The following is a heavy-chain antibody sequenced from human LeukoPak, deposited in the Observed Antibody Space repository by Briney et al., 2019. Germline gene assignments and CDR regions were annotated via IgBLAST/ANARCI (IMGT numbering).Heavy chain of an antibody. Sequence: LXXTCAIXXXXXXXXXAVWXXXXXSPXXXXEXXGRTYYRSQWKNHYAESVRSRITINPDTSKNEFSLHLSSVTPEDTAVYYCARDAPGQSYFDHWGQGTLVTVSS. CDR1: XXXXXXXXAV. CDR2: TYYRSQWKN. CDR3: ARDAPGQSYFDH. J-gene: IGHJ4*02. D-gene: IGHD2-2*01. V-gene: IGHV6-1*01.